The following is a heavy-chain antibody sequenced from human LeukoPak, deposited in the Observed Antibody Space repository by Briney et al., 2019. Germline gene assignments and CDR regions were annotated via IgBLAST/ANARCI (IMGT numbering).Heavy chain of an antibody. Sequence: GASVKVSCKVSGYTLTELSMHWVRQAPGKELEWMGGFDPEDGETIYAQKFQGRVTMTEDTSTDTAYMELSSLRSEDTAVYYCATAPYCGGDCYTPPEFDYWGQGTLVTVSS. V-gene: IGHV1-24*01. CDR3: ATAPYCGGDCYTPPEFDY. D-gene: IGHD2-21*02. CDR1: GYTLTELS. CDR2: FDPEDGET. J-gene: IGHJ4*02.